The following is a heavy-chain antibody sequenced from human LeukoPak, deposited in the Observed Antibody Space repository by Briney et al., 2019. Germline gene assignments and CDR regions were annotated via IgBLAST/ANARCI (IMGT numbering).Heavy chain of an antibody. Sequence: GGSLRLSCAASGFTVSSNYMSWVRQAPGKGLEWVSVIFSGGGTYYADSVKGRFTTSRDNFKNTLYLQMNSLRAEDTAVYYCARGGSTRIYYFDYWGQGTLVTVSS. CDR3: ARGGSTRIYYFDY. J-gene: IGHJ4*02. CDR1: GFTVSSNY. V-gene: IGHV3-53*01. CDR2: IFSGGGT.